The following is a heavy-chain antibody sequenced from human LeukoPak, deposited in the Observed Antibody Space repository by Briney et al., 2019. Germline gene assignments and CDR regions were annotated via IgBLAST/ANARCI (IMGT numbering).Heavy chain of an antibody. CDR1: GFTFSSYS. CDR3: AKDLGYYYDSSGYYGFDY. V-gene: IGHV3-23*01. CDR2: ISGSGGST. D-gene: IGHD3-22*01. J-gene: IGHJ4*02. Sequence: GGSLRLSCAASGFTFSSYSMNWVRQAPGKGLEWVSAISGSGGSTYYADSVKGRFTISRDNSKNTLYLQMNSLRAEDTAVYYCAKDLGYYYDSSGYYGFDYWGQGTLVTVSS.